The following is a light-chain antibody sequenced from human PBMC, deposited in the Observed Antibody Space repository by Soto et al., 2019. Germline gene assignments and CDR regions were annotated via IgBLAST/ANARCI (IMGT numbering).Light chain of an antibody. J-gene: IGKJ4*01. CDR2: SAS. Sequence: DIQLTQSPSFLSASVGDGVTITCRASQGINSHLAWFQQKPGKAPRLLIYSASTLQSGVPSRFSGSGSGTEFTLTFSSLQPEDFATYYCQKFDGYPLTFGGGTKMEIK. CDR3: QKFDGYPLT. CDR1: QGINSH. V-gene: IGKV1-9*01.